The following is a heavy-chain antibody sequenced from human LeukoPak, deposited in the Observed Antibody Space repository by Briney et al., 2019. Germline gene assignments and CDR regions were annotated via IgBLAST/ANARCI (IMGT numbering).Heavy chain of an antibody. J-gene: IGHJ4*02. CDR3: ARVSLSSRDYFDF. CDR1: GFSISSNY. D-gene: IGHD6-19*01. CDR2: IHSGGNT. V-gene: IGHV3-53*01. Sequence: GGSLRLSCAASGFSISSNYMSWVRQVPGTGLEWLSIIHSGGNTYYADSVKGRFTISRDNSQNTLFLQMNSLRVEDTAVYSCARVSLSSRDYFDFWGQGTLVTVSS.